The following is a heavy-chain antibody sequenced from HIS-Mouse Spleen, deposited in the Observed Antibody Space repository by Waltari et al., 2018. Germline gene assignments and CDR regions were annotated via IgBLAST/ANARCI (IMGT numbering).Heavy chain of an antibody. D-gene: IGHD6-13*01. V-gene: IGHV2-5*02. CDR1: GFSLSTSGVG. CDR3: ARRGYSSSWYQH. J-gene: IGHJ1*01. CDR2: IYWDDDK. Sequence: QITLKESGPTLVKPTQTLTLTCTFSGFSLSTSGVGVGWIRQPPGKALEWLALIYWDDDKRYSPSLKNRLPITKDTSKNQVVLTMTNMDPADTATYYCARRGYSSSWYQHWGQGTLVTVSS.